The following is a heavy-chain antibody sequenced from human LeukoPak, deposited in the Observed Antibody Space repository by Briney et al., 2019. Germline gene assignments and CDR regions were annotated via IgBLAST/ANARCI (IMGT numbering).Heavy chain of an antibody. D-gene: IGHD2-15*01. CDR2: IYYSGST. V-gene: IGHV4-39*07. CDR3: ARGIVVVVAATPGNNWFDP. J-gene: IGHJ5*02. Sequence: SETLSLTCTVSGGSISSYYWGWIRQPPGKGLEWIGSIYYSGSTYYNPSLKSRVTISVDTSKNQFSLKLSSVTAADTAVYYCARGIVVVVAATPGNNWFDPWGQGTLVTVSS. CDR1: GGSISSYY.